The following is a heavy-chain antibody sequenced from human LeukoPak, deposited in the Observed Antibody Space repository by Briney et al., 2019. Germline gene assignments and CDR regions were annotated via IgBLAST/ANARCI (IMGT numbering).Heavy chain of an antibody. Sequence: GGSLRLSCAASGFTFSIYWMSWVRQAPGKGLEWVANTKQDGSEKYYVDSVKGRFTISRDNAKNSLYLQMNSLRAEDTAVYYCARAGQLWFGESWMDVWGRGTTVTVSS. CDR3: ARAGQLWFGESWMDV. V-gene: IGHV3-7*01. CDR2: TKQDGSEK. CDR1: GFTFSIYW. J-gene: IGHJ6*02. D-gene: IGHD3-10*01.